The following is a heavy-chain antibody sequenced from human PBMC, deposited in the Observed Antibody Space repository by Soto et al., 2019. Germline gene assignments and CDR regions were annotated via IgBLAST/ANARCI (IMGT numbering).Heavy chain of an antibody. CDR1: GGSFSSDSFI. D-gene: IGHD1-26*01. V-gene: IGHV4-31*03. Sequence: QVQLQESGPGLVKPSQTLSLTCSVSGGSFSSDSFIWSWVRQFPGKGLEWIDYINYSGTTYYNPSLRSRITMSVDTSKNQFSLNLSSVTAADTAVYYCARDHKWDGMDVWGQGTTVTVSS. J-gene: IGHJ6*02. CDR3: ARDHKWDGMDV. CDR2: INYSGTT.